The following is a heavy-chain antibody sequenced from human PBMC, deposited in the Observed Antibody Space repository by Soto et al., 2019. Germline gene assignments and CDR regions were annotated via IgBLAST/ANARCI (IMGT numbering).Heavy chain of an antibody. Sequence: QVQLVQSGAEVKKPGASVKVSCKASGYTFTSYGISWVRQAPGQGLEWMGWISAYNGNTNYAQKLQGRVTMTTDTSWSXXYMELRSLRSDDTAVYYCARDYGYMTTANYYGMDVWGQGTTVTVSS. J-gene: IGHJ6*02. CDR3: ARDYGYMTTANYYGMDV. CDR1: GYTFTSYG. CDR2: ISAYNGNT. V-gene: IGHV1-18*01. D-gene: IGHD4-17*01.